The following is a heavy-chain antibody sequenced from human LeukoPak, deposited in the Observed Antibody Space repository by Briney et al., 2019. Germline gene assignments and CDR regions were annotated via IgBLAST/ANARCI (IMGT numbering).Heavy chain of an antibody. Sequence: PSETLSLTCAVYGGSFSGYYWCWIRQPPRQGQEWIGVVNLCGSTYYNPSLKIRVTISVDSSKNQFSLKLASVTAADTAVYYCATLGEYYDSSGYYYNWGQGTLVTVSS. CDR1: GGSFSGYY. V-gene: IGHV4-34*01. D-gene: IGHD3-22*01. J-gene: IGHJ4*02. CDR3: ATLGEYYDSSGYYYN. CDR2: VNLCGST.